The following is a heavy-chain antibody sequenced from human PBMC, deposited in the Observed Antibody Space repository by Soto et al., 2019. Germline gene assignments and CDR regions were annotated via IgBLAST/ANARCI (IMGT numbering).Heavy chain of an antibody. D-gene: IGHD1-26*01. CDR3: ARRNDSGSYLDY. CDR1: GGSFSGYY. CDR2: INHSGST. V-gene: IGHV4-34*01. J-gene: IGHJ4*02. Sequence: QVQLQQWGAGLLKPSEALSLTCAVYGGSFSGYYWSWIRQPPGKGLEWNGEINHSGSTNYNPSLKSRVTISVDTSKNQFSLKLSSVTAADTAVYYCARRNDSGSYLDYWGQGTLVTVSS.